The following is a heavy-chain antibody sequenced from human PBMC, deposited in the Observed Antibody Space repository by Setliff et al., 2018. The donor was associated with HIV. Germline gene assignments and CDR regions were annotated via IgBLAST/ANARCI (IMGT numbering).Heavy chain of an antibody. CDR3: SNWNTTIDEDA. J-gene: IGHJ5*02. CDR2: ITPSGAT. Sequence: SETLSLTCAVYGGSVGGHYGGWFRQPPGKGLEWIGEITPSGATNYLPSLKSRFPMSLDTSKNQFSLKMTSVTAADTALYYCSNWNTTIDEDAWGQGTLVTVS. CDR1: GGSVGGHY. D-gene: IGHD5-18*01. V-gene: IGHV4-34*01.